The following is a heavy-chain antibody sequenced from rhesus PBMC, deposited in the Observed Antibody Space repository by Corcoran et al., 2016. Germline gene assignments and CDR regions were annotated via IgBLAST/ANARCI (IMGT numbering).Heavy chain of an antibody. CDR1: GDSTNSYY. J-gene: IGHJ4*01. V-gene: IGHV4-147*01. D-gene: IGHD6-13*01. CDR2: IYGSSWNT. CDR3: ARCGFAAGRLYFDF. Sequence: QVQLQESGPGLVTPSETLSLTCAVSGDSTNSYYCTWIRQPPGKGLEWIGRIYGSSWNTNYNPSLRSRVTISRDTSKNQFSLKLNSVTAADTAIYYCARCGFAAGRLYFDFWGQGVLVTVSS.